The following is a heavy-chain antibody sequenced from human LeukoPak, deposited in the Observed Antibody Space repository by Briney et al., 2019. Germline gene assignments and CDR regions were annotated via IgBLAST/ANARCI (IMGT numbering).Heavy chain of an antibody. CDR1: GFTFSNAW. V-gene: IGHV3-15*01. CDR3: TTAVTVTTVAFDI. CDR2: IKSKTDGGTT. J-gene: IGHJ3*02. D-gene: IGHD4-17*01. Sequence: GGSLRLSCAAPGFTFSNAWMNWVSQAPGKGLEWVGRIKSKTDGGTTGYAAPVKGRFTISRDDSKNTLYLQMNSLKTEDTAVYYCTTAVTVTTVAFDIWGQGTMVTVSS.